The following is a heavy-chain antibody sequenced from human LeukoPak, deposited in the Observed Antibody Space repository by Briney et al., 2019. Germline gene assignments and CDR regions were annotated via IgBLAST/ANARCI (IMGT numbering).Heavy chain of an antibody. CDR2: IYHSGST. D-gene: IGHD2-2*01. CDR1: GYSISSGYY. CDR3: VAPPDIVVVPAADDY. Sequence: SETLSLTCTVSGYSISSGYYWGWIRQPPGKGVEWIGSIYHSGSTYYNPSLKSRVTISVDTSKNQFSLKLSSVTAADTAVYYCVAPPDIVVVPAADDYWGQGTLVTVSS. J-gene: IGHJ4*02. V-gene: IGHV4-38-2*02.